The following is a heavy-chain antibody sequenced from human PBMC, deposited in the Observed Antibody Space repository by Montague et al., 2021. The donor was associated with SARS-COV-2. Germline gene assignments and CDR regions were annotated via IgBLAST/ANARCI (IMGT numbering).Heavy chain of an antibody. D-gene: IGHD6-6*01. Sequence: SETLSLTCNVAGGSMSGYNWSWIRQPPGKGLQWIGSMYNSENTSYNPSLKSRVTISVDTSKNQFSLKLSSVTAADTAVYYCARGRRIAARPSEGYFDLWGRGTLVTVSS. CDR1: GGSMSGYN. CDR2: MYNSENT. CDR3: ARGRRIAARPSEGYFDL. V-gene: IGHV4-59*12. J-gene: IGHJ2*01.